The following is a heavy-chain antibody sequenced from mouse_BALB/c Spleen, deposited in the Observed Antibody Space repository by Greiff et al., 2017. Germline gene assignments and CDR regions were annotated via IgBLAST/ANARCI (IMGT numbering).Heavy chain of an antibody. J-gene: IGHJ4*01. V-gene: IGHV3-2*02. Sequence: QLQESGPGLVKPSQSLSLTCTVTGYSITSDYAWNWIRQFPGNKLEWMGYISYSGSTSYNPSLKSRISITRDTSKNQFFLQLNSVTTEDTATYYCARSNYYGYNYAMDYWGQGTSVTVSS. CDR3: ARSNYYGYNYAMDY. CDR1: GYSITSDYA. CDR2: ISYSGST. D-gene: IGHD1-2*01.